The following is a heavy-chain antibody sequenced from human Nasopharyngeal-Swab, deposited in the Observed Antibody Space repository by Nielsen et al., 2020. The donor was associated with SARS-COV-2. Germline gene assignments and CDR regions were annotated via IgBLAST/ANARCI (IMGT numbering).Heavy chain of an antibody. CDR3: ARHYLESYYFDY. D-gene: IGHD3-3*01. CDR2: IYTSGST. CDR1: GGSISGSY. V-gene: IGHV4-4*07. Sequence: GSLRLSCTVSGGSISGSYWSWIRQPAGKGLEWIGRIYTSGSTNYNPSLKSRVTISVDTSKNQFSLKLSSVTAADTAVYYCARHYLESYYFDYWGQGALVTVSS. J-gene: IGHJ4*02.